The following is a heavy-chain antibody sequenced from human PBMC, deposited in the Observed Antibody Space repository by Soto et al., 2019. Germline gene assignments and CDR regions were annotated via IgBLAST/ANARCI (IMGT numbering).Heavy chain of an antibody. V-gene: IGHV4-39*01. CDR1: GGSISSSSYY. Sequence: SETLSLTCTVSGGSISSSSYYWGWIRQPPGKGLEWIGSIYYSGSTYYNPSLKSRVTISVDTSKNQFSLKLSPVTAADTAVYYCARPHYGSGSYYNMGGFDYWGQGTLVTVSS. J-gene: IGHJ4*02. D-gene: IGHD3-10*01. CDR2: IYYSGST. CDR3: ARPHYGSGSYYNMGGFDY.